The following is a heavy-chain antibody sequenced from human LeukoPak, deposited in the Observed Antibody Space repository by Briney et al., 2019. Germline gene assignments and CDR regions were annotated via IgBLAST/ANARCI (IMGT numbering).Heavy chain of an antibody. Sequence: ASVKVSCKASGYTFTGYYMHWVRQAPGQGLEWMGWINPNSGGTNCAQKFQGRVTMTRDTSISTAYMELSRLRSDDTAVYYCARARTYCSGGSCYLLGPWGQGTLVTVSS. V-gene: IGHV1-2*02. CDR1: GYTFTGYY. D-gene: IGHD2-15*01. CDR2: INPNSGGT. J-gene: IGHJ5*02. CDR3: ARARTYCSGGSCYLLGP.